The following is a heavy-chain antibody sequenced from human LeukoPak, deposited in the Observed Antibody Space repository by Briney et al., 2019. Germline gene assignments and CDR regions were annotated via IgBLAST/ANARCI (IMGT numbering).Heavy chain of an antibody. CDR2: INGRGDNT. V-gene: IGHV3-23*01. Sequence: GGSLRLSCAASGVIISGYAMSWVRQAPGKGPEWVSAINGRGDNTYYADFVKGRFTISRDNSKSTVYLQMNSLRTEDTAVYYCAKDRVSPGFNWFDPWGQGTLVTVSS. J-gene: IGHJ5*02. CDR3: AKDRVSPGFNWFDP. CDR1: GVIISGYA. D-gene: IGHD2/OR15-2a*01.